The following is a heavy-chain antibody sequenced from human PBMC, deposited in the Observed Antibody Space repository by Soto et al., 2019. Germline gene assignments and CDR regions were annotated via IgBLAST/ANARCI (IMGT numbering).Heavy chain of an antibody. Sequence: QVQLQESGPGLVKPSETLSLTCTVSGGSISSYYWSWIRQPAGKGLEWIGRIYTSGSTNYNPSLKSRVTMSVDPSKNQFSLKLSCVTAAGTAVYYCARDGRYYYDSSGFDPWGQGTLVTVSS. V-gene: IGHV4-4*07. D-gene: IGHD3-22*01. J-gene: IGHJ5*02. CDR2: IYTSGST. CDR3: ARDGRYYYDSSGFDP. CDR1: GGSISSYY.